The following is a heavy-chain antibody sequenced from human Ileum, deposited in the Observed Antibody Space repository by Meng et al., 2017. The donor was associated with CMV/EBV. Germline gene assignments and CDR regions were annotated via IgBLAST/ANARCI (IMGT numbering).Heavy chain of an antibody. CDR3: TKDLTGDLDY. CDR2: LNTDGSVT. D-gene: IGHD7-27*01. CDR1: GFTFSSYW. J-gene: IGHJ4*02. Sequence: GGSLRLSCAASGFTFSSYWMHWVRQAPGKGLVWVSRLNTDGSVTSYADSVKGRFTISRDNAKNTLYLQMDSLRAEDTALYYCTKDLTGDLDYWAQGTLVTVSS. V-gene: IGHV3-74*01.